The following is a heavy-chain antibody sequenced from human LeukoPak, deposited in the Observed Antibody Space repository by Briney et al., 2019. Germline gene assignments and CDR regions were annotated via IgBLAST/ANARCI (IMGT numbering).Heavy chain of an antibody. CDR2: IYPGDSDT. V-gene: IGHV5-51*01. CDR1: GYSFTTYW. D-gene: IGHD3-22*01. CDR3: ARRGGHYYDTSGYQN. Sequence: GESLQISCKGSGYSFTTYWIGGVRQMPGKGLEWMGIIYPGDSDTRYSPSFQGQVAISADKSISTAYLQWSSLKASDTAMYYCARRGGHYYDTSGYQNWGQGTLVTVSS. J-gene: IGHJ4*02.